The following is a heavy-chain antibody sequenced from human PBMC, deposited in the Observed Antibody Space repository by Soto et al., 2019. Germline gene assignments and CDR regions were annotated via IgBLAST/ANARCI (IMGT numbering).Heavy chain of an antibody. J-gene: IGHJ5*02. V-gene: IGHV3-30-3*01. CDR3: ARGDCSGGSCYYDP. Sequence: QVQLVESGGGVVQPGGSLRLSCAASGFTFSSYAMHWVRQAPGKGLEWVAVISYDGSNKYYADSVKGRFTISRDNSKNTLYLQMNSLRAEDTAVYYCARGDCSGGSCYYDPWGQGTLVTVSS. CDR1: GFTFSSYA. D-gene: IGHD2-15*01. CDR2: ISYDGSNK.